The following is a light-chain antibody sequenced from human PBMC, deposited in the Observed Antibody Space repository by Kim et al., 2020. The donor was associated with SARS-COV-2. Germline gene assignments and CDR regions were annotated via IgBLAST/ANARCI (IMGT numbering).Light chain of an antibody. CDR2: DVT. CDR1: SSDVGAYDY. Sequence: GQSITISCTGTSSDVGAYDYVSWYQQHPGKTPKLMIYDVTKRPSGVPDRFSASKSGDTASLAISGLQAEDEADYYCSSYASGAPWVFGGGTQLTVL. V-gene: IGLV2-14*03. CDR3: SSYASGAPWV. J-gene: IGLJ3*02.